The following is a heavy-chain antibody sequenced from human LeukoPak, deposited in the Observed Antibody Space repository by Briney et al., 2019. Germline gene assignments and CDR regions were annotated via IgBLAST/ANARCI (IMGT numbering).Heavy chain of an antibody. V-gene: IGHV3-74*01. CDR3: VRDARYCPDV. D-gene: IGHD2-8*02. Sequence: GGSLRLSCAASGFTFSNYWMSWVRQAPGKGLVWVSRLISDGSSASYADSVKGRFTISRDNTKNTLYLQMNSLRAEDTAIYYCVRDARYCPDVWGQGTTVTVSS. CDR1: GFTFSNYW. CDR2: LISDGSSA. J-gene: IGHJ6*02.